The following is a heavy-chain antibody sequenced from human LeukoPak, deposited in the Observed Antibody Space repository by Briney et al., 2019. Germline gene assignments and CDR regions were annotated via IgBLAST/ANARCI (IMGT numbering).Heavy chain of an antibody. D-gene: IGHD2-15*01. J-gene: IGHJ6*02. CDR1: GFTFTDYW. CDR2: INSDGSSA. CDR3: GRGGCRGVSCSRRYGMDV. V-gene: IGHV3-74*01. Sequence: TGGSLRLSCAASGFTFTDYWIHWGRHAPGKGLVWVSRINSDGSSAIYADSVKGRFTIARDNAKNTVYLQMNSLRADDTAGYYCGRGGCRGVSCSRRYGMDVWGQGTTVTVSS.